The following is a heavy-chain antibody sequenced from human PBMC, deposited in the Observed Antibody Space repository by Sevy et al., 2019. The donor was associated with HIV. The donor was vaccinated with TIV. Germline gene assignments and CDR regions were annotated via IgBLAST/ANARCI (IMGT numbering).Heavy chain of an antibody. CDR1: GFTFSNYS. CDR2: IGRSSGYI. Sequence: GGSLRLSCAASGFTFSNYSMNWVRQAPGKGLEGLSSIGRSSGYIYYADSVKGRFTISRDNAKNSLYLQMNSLRAEDTAVYYCARGGDNSNYLTYWGQGTLVTVSS. D-gene: IGHD4-4*01. V-gene: IGHV3-21*01. J-gene: IGHJ4*02. CDR3: ARGGDNSNYLTY.